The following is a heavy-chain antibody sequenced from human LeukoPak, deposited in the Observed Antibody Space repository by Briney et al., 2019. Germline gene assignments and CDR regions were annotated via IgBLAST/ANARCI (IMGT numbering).Heavy chain of an antibody. V-gene: IGHV1-46*01. D-gene: IGHD3-22*01. CDR3: ARDPYDSSGSYLERYGMDV. Sequence: ASVTVSCKASGYTFTSYFMHWVRQAPGQGLEWMGIINPSGGSTSYAQKFQGRVTITRDTSTSTVYMELSSLRSEDTAVYYCARDPYDSSGSYLERYGMDVWGQGTTVTVSS. CDR1: GYTFTSYF. J-gene: IGHJ6*02. CDR2: INPSGGST.